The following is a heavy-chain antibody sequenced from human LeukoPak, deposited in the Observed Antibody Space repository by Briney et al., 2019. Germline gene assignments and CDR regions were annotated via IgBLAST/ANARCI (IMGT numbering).Heavy chain of an antibody. CDR2: ISYDGSNK. D-gene: IGHD2-2*01. CDR3: ARDHSYSGTSLPLGY. CDR1: GFTFSSYA. Sequence: GRSLRLSCAASGFTFSSYAMHWVRQAPGKGLEWVAVISYDGSNKYYADSVKGRFTISRDNSKNTLYLQMNSLRAEDTAVYYCARDHSYSGTSLPLGYWGQGTLVTVSS. V-gene: IGHV3-30*14. J-gene: IGHJ4*02.